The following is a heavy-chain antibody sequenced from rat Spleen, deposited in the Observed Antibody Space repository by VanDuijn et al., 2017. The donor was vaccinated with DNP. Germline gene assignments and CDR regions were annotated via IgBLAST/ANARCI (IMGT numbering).Heavy chain of an antibody. J-gene: IGHJ4*01. D-gene: IGHD1-12*02. V-gene: IGHV5-25*01. CDR1: GFTFSDYY. CDR2: ISASGGST. CDR3: ARVGDYHDGGDGDVLDV. Sequence: EVQLVESGGGLVQPGRSLKLSCAASGFTFSDYYMAWVRQAPTKGLEWVASISASGGSTSYRDSVKGRFTISRDNAKSTLYLQMDSLRSEDTATYYCARVGDYHDGGDGDVLDVWGQGTSVTVSS.